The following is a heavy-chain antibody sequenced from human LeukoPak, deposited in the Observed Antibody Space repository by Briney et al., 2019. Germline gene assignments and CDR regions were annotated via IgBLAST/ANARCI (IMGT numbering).Heavy chain of an antibody. CDR1: GFTFSTYA. V-gene: IGHV3-23*01. CDR3: AKEAMVRGVPTRD. J-gene: IGHJ4*02. Sequence: SGGSLRLSCAASGFTFSTYAMSWVRQAPGKGLEWVSTISGRGDTTYYADSVKGRFSISRDNSKNTLYLQMNSLRAEDTAVYYCAKEAMVRGVPTRDWGQGTLVTVSS. CDR2: ISGRGDTT. D-gene: IGHD3-10*01.